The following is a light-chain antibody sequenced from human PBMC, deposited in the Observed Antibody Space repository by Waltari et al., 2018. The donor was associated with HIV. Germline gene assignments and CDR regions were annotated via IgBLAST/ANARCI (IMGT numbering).Light chain of an antibody. CDR1: ALSKHY. V-gene: IGLV3-25*03. CDR3: QSGHNSDSI. Sequence: SYELTQAPSVSVSPGQTAKITCSGDALSKHYVYWYQQKPGQAPLMMIFTDSERPSEIPARFSASSSGSTSILTISGVQAEDEADYYCQSGHNSDSIFGGGTKLTVL. J-gene: IGLJ2*01. CDR2: TDS.